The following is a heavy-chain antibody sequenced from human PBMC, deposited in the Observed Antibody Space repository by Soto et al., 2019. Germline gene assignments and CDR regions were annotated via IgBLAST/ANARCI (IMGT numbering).Heavy chain of an antibody. V-gene: IGHV4-39*01. Sequence: SETLSLTCTVSGGSISSSGYYWGWIGQPPGKGLEWIGSIFYSGSTHYNPSLRSRVTMSVDTSKNQFSLKLTSVTVADTGVYYCARHRYSSGWNSYAFDIWGQGTMVTVSS. D-gene: IGHD6-19*01. CDR1: GGSISSSGYY. CDR2: IFYSGST. CDR3: ARHRYSSGWNSYAFDI. J-gene: IGHJ3*02.